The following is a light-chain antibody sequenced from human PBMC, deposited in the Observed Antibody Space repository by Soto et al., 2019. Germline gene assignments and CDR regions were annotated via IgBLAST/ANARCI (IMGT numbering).Light chain of an antibody. J-gene: IGKJ1*01. CDR3: QQYTNYPWT. Sequence: IQMTQSPPTLSASVGDRVTITCRASQSISSWLAWYQQRPGKAPNLLIYDVSSLESGVPSRFSGSGSGTEFTLTISRLQPDDFATYYCQQYTNYPWTFGQGTKVEIK. CDR1: QSISSW. CDR2: DVS. V-gene: IGKV1-5*01.